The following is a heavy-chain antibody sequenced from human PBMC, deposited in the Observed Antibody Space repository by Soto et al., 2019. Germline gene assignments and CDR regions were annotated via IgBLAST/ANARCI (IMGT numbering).Heavy chain of an antibody. CDR1: GGSFSGYY. J-gene: IGHJ6*02. V-gene: IGHV4-34*01. CDR3: ARGESDYSSFYGMDV. D-gene: IGHD4-4*01. Sequence: SETLSLTCAVYGGSFSGYYLSWIRQPPGKGLEWIGEINHSGSTNYNPSLKSRVTISVDTSKNQFSLKLSSVTATDTAVYYCARGESDYSSFYGMDVWGQGTTVTVSS. CDR2: INHSGST.